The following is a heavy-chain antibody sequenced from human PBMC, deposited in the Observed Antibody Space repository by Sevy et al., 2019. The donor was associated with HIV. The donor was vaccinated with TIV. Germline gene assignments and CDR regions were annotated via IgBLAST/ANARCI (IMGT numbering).Heavy chain of an antibody. J-gene: IGHJ6*02. CDR2: ISTYNANA. Sequence: ASVKVSCKSSGYTFSDYGISWVRQAPGQGLEWMGWISTYNANANYAQKFQGRVTMTTDTSTSTAYMELRSLRSDDTAGYYCARAGFLEWPYNAMDVWGQGTTVTVSS. CDR1: GYTFSDYG. V-gene: IGHV1-18*01. D-gene: IGHD3-3*01. CDR3: ARAGFLEWPYNAMDV.